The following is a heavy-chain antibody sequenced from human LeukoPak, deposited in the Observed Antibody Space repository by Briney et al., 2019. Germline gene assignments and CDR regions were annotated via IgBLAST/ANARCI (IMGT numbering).Heavy chain of an antibody. V-gene: IGHV3-23*01. CDR1: GFTFSSYA. CDR3: AKVATVTTYYYYYCMDV. Sequence: PGGSLRLSCAASGFTFSSYAMSWVRQAPGKGLEWVSTISSSGTDTFYADSVKGRFTISRDNSKNTLYLQMSSLRAEDTAVYYCAKVATVTTYYYYYCMDVWGKGTTVTVSS. D-gene: IGHD4-17*01. CDR2: ISSSGTDT. J-gene: IGHJ6*03.